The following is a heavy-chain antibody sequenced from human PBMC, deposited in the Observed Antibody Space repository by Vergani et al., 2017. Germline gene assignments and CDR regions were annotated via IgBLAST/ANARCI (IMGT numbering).Heavy chain of an antibody. CDR3: ARPGYSSGWADAFDI. D-gene: IGHD6-19*01. CDR1: GGSFSGYY. J-gene: IGHJ3*02. CDR2: INHSGST. V-gene: IGHV4-34*01. Sequence: QVQLQQWGAGLLKPSETLSLTCAVYGGSFSGYYWSWIRQPPGKGLEWIGEINHSGSTNYNPSRKSRVTISVDTSKNQFSLKLSSVTAADTAVYYCARPGYSSGWADAFDIWGQGTMVTVSS.